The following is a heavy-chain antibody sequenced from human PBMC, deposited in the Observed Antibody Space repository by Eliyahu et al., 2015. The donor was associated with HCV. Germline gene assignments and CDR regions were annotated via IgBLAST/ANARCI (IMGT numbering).Heavy chain of an antibody. J-gene: IGHJ4*02. CDR1: GFTFRSYX. Sequence: EVQLVESGGGLVKPGGSLRLXCAASGFTFRSYXMNWVRQAPGKGLEWVSSISSSSSYIYYADSVKGRFTISRDNAKNSLYLQMNSLRAEDTAVYYCARDRRDERSGSYYNYDYWGQGTLVTVSS. V-gene: IGHV3-21*01. CDR3: ARDRRDERSGSYYNYDY. CDR2: ISSSSSYI. D-gene: IGHD3-10*01.